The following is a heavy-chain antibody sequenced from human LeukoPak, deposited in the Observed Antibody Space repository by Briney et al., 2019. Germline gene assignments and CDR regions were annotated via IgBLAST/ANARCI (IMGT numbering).Heavy chain of an antibody. CDR1: GFSFSNFE. CDR2: ISEDATTV. J-gene: IGHJ4*02. CDR3: ARDSGIGGTGNEFDY. Sequence: PGGSLRLSCEASGFSFSNFEMNWVRQPPGKGLEWVAYISEDATTVYYADSVRGRFTISRDDAKNSLYLQMSSLRAEGTAVYYCARDSGIGGTGNEFDYWGQGTLVTVSS. D-gene: IGHD6-19*01. V-gene: IGHV3-48*03.